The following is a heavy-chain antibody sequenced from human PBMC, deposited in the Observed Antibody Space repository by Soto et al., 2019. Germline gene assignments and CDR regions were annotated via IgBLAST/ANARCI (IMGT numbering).Heavy chain of an antibody. Sequence: GGSLRLSCAASGFTFSSYGMHWVRQAPGKGLEWVAVISYDGSNKYYADSVKGRFTISRDNSKNTLYLQMNSLRAEDTAVYYCAKKTYYYDSSGYEAPDYWGQGTLVTVSS. CDR3: AKKTYYYDSSGYEAPDY. J-gene: IGHJ4*02. D-gene: IGHD3-22*01. CDR2: ISYDGSNK. CDR1: GFTFSSYG. V-gene: IGHV3-30*18.